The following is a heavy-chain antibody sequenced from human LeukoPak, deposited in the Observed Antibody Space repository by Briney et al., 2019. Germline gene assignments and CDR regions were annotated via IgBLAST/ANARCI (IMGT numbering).Heavy chain of an antibody. CDR2: MNPNSGNT. CDR1: GYTFTSYD. Sequence: ASVKVSCKASGYTFTSYDINWVRQATGQGLEWMGWMNPNSGNTGYAQKFQGRVTMTRNTSISTAYMELSSLRSEDTAVYYCARREKYQLLSYYYYYMDVWGKGTTVTVSS. D-gene: IGHD2-2*01. V-gene: IGHV1-8*01. CDR3: ARREKYQLLSYYYYYMDV. J-gene: IGHJ6*03.